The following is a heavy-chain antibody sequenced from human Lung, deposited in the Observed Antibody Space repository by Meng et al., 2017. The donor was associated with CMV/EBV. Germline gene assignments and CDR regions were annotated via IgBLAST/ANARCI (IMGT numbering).Heavy chain of an antibody. CDR3: ARDRGGSYDDDYYYYGMDV. V-gene: IGHV3-21*01. D-gene: IGHD1-26*01. CDR2: ISSSSSYI. CDR1: GFTFSSYS. Sequence: GGSLRLXXAASGFTFSSYSMNWVRQAPGKGLEWVSSISSSSSYIYYADSVKGRFTISRDNAKNSLYLQMNSLRAEDTAVYYCARDRGGSYDDDYYYYGMDVWGQGTXGTVSS. J-gene: IGHJ6*02.